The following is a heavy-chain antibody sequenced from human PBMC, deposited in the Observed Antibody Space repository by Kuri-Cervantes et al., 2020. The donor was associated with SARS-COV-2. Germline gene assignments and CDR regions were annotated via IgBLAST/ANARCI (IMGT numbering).Heavy chain of an antibody. V-gene: IGHV4-34*01. CDR2: INHSGST. CDR1: GGSFSGYY. CDR3: ARYGVYYYYYMDV. Sequence: SETLSLTCAVYGGSFSGYYWSWIRQPPGKGLEWIGEINHSGSTNYNPSLKSRVAISVDTSKNQFSLKLSSVTAADTAVYYCARYGVYYYYYMDVWGKGTTVTVSS. D-gene: IGHD3-3*01. J-gene: IGHJ6*03.